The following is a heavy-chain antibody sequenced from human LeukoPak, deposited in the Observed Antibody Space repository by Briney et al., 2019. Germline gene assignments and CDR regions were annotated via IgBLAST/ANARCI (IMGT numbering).Heavy chain of an antibody. Sequence: SETLSLTCTVYGVSISSGGYYWTWIRQHPGKGLEWVGYIYYSGSTSYNPSLESRVSISVDTSKNQFSLKLSSVTAADTAVYYCARGTGTSYPFWGQGTLVTVSS. CDR3: ARGTGTSYPF. CDR2: IYYSGST. D-gene: IGHD4-17*01. J-gene: IGHJ1*01. CDR1: GVSISSGGYY. V-gene: IGHV4-31*03.